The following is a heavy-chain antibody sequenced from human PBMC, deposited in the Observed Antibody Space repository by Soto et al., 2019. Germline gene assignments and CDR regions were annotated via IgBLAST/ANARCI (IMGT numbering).Heavy chain of an antibody. CDR3: AADVHCDFWRGSREGHYFDY. J-gene: IGHJ4*02. CDR1: GGSISSSHL. V-gene: IGHV4-4*02. CDR2: IYHSGST. Sequence: PSETLSLTCTVSGGSISSSHLWSWVRQPPGKGLEWIGQIYHSGSTNYNPSLKSRVTISVDKSQNLFSLRLNSVTAADTAVYYCAADVHCDFWRGSREGHYFDYWGLGSPVTVSS. D-gene: IGHD3-3*01.